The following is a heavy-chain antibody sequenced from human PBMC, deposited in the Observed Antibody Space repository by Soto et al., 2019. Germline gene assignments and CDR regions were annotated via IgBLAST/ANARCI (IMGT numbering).Heavy chain of an antibody. Sequence: SETLSLTCTVSGGSISSGGYYWSWIRQHPGKGLEWIGYIYYSGSTYYNPSLKSRVTISVDTSKNHYSLKLTSVTAADKAVYYCARPGGSGWFYFDSWGQGSQVTVSS. CDR1: GGSISSGGYY. V-gene: IGHV4-31*03. D-gene: IGHD6-13*01. CDR2: IYYSGST. CDR3: ARPGGSGWFYFDS. J-gene: IGHJ4*02.